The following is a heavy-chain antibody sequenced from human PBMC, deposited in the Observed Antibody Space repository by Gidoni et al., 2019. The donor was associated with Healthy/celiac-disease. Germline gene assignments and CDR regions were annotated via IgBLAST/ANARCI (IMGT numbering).Heavy chain of an antibody. CDR2: IIPILGTA. Sequence: QVQLDQSGAEVKKPVSSVKLYCKSSGGTFRRYGISWVRQAPGQGLEWTGGIIPILGTANYAQKFQGRVTITADKSTSTAYMEMSSLRSEDTAVYYCARLTEQLVQDYYYGMDVWGQGTTVTVSS. V-gene: IGHV1-69*06. CDR1: GGTFRRYG. CDR3: ARLTEQLVQDYYYGMDV. D-gene: IGHD6-6*01. J-gene: IGHJ6*02.